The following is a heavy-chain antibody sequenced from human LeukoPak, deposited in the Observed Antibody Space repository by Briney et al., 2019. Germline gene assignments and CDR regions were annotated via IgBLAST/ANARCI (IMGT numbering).Heavy chain of an antibody. CDR1: GFTFTSYS. D-gene: IGHD1-26*01. Sequence: GGSLRLSCAASGFTFTSYSMNWVRRAPGKGLEWVSTISGGGGSTYYADSVKGRLTISRDNSKNTLYLQVNSLRADDTAVYYCAKGGKWDVTPFDYWGQGTLVTVSS. J-gene: IGHJ4*02. CDR2: ISGGGGST. V-gene: IGHV3-23*01. CDR3: AKGGKWDVTPFDY.